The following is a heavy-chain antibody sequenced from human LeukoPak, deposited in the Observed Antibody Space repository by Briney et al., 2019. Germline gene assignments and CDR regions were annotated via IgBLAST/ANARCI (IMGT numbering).Heavy chain of an antibody. D-gene: IGHD3-22*01. CDR1: GFTLSSNY. CDR3: ARAHIDYYDSSGYYYGFDY. J-gene: IGHJ4*02. V-gene: IGHV3-53*01. CDR2: IYSGGST. Sequence: GGSLRLSCAPSGFTLSSNYMSWVRQAPGKGREWVSVIYSGGSTYYEESVKGRFTISRENSKNTLYLQMNSLRAEDTAVYYCARAHIDYYDSSGYYYGFDYWGQGTLVTVSS.